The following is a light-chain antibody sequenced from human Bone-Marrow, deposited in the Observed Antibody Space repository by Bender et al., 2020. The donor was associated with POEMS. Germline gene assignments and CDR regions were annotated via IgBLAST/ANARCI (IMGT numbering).Light chain of an antibody. V-gene: IGLV8-61*01. J-gene: IGLJ2*01. Sequence: QTVVTQEPSFSVSPGGTVTLTCGLNSGSVSTSYYPSWYQQTPGQAPRTLIYSTNTRSSGVPDRFSGSILVNKAALTITGAQADDESDYYCVLYMGSGIWVFGGGTKLTVL. CDR2: STN. CDR1: SGSVSTSYY. CDR3: VLYMGSGIWV.